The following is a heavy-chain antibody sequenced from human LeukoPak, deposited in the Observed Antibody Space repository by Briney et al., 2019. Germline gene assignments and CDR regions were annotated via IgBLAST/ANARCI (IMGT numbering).Heavy chain of an antibody. CDR2: MNRNSGNT. D-gene: IGHD2-2*01. V-gene: IGHV1-8*01. CDR3: ARGPGCISTSCPYYFDY. Sequence: ASVKVSCKASGYTFTNYDSNWVRQASGQRLDWMGWMNRNSGNTGYAQKFPGRVTMTRNTSISTAYMELSSLSSEDTAVYYCARGPGCISTSCPYYFDYWGQGTLVTVSS. J-gene: IGHJ4*02. CDR1: GYTFTNYD.